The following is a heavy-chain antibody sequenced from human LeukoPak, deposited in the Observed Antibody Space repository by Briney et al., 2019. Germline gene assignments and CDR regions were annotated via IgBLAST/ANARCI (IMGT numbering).Heavy chain of an antibody. V-gene: IGHV3-33*01. J-gene: IGHJ4*02. CDR3: ARGNREGALWLVPAVEFDF. Sequence: GGSLRLSCAASGFTFNSYGMHWVRQAPGKGLEWVATVWFDGSKNFHAGSVQGRFTISRDNSNNTLYLQMASLRAEDTAVYYCARGNREGALWLVPAVEFDFWGQGTLVTVSS. CDR2: VWFDGSKN. D-gene: IGHD1-14*01. CDR1: GFTFNSYG.